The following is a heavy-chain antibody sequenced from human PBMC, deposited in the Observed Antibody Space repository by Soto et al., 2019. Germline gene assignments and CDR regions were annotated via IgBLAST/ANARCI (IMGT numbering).Heavy chain of an antibody. CDR2: ISGGGGST. V-gene: IGHV3-23*01. Sequence: GGSLRLSCTASGLTFSNYAMSWVRQAPGKGLEFVSFISGGGGSTYSADSVKGRFTVSRDNLKNTLSLLMNSLRVEDTAVYYCVKLLRSWYGHNALDVWGQGTTVTVSS. CDR3: VKLLRSWYGHNALDV. J-gene: IGHJ6*02. CDR1: GLTFSNYA. D-gene: IGHD4-17*01.